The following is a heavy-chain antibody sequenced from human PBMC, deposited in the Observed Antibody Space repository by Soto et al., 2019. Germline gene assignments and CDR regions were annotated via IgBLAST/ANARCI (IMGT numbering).Heavy chain of an antibody. J-gene: IGHJ3*02. CDR3: ARRNCSSTSCYHLGDDAFDI. V-gene: IGHV4-59*08. Sequence: QVQLQESGPGLVKPSETLSLTCTVSGGSISSYYWSWIRQPPGKGLEWIGYIYYSGSTNYNPSLKSRVTISVDTSKSQFSLKRSSVTAADTAVYYCARRNCSSTSCYHLGDDAFDIWGQGTMVTVSS. D-gene: IGHD2-2*01. CDR2: IYYSGST. CDR1: GGSISSYY.